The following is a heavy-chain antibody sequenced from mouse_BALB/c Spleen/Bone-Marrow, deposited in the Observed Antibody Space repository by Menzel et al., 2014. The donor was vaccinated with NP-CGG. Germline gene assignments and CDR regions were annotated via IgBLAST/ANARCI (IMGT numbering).Heavy chain of an antibody. CDR2: ISSGGGST. CDR1: GFAFSSHG. D-gene: IGHD1-1*01. Sequence: EVKLVESGGGLVKPGGSPKLSCAASGFAFSSHGMSWVRQTPEKRLEWVAYISSGGGSTYYSDTVKGRFTISRDNAKNALYLQMSSLKSEDTAMYYCVRQGAVAATRGFAYWGQGTLVTVSA. CDR3: VRQGAVAATRGFAY. V-gene: IGHV5-12-1*01. J-gene: IGHJ3*01.